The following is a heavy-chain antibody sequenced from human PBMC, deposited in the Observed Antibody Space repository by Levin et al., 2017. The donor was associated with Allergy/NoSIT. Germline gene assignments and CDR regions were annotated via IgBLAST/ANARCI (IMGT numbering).Heavy chain of an antibody. J-gene: IGHJ2*01. CDR2: IFYTGST. Sequence: SQTLSLTCTVSGGSITSGAYYWTWIRQHPGKGLEWIGNIFYTGSTYYNPSLESRVTISLDTSRNQFSLKRTSVTAADTAVYYCARNYYDTNGYAGESWYFDLWYRGTLVTVSS. V-gene: IGHV4-31*03. CDR3: ARNYYDTNGYAGESWYFDL. D-gene: IGHD3-22*01. CDR1: GGSITSGAYY.